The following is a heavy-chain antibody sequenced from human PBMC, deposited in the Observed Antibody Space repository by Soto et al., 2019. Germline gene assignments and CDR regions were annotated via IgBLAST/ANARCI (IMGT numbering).Heavy chain of an antibody. CDR1: GFTSSTYG. Sequence: PGGSLRLSCTTSGFTSSTYGMHWVRQAPGKGLEWVATIWYHGNTCYYKDSIKGRFAVTRDNSKNTVFLQMNTLRAEDTATYSCARDRGYGGNYVFYFWGLGTLVTVS. CDR2: IWYHGNTC. J-gene: IGHJ4*02. V-gene: IGHV3-33*01. D-gene: IGHD4-4*01. CDR3: ARDRGYGGNYVFYF.